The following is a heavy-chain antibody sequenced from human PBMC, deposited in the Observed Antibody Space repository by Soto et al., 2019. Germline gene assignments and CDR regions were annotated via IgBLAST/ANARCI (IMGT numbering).Heavy chain of an antibody. CDR3: ARGSRGYSYGHGDY. Sequence: QVQLQQWGAGLLKPSETLSLTCAVYGGSFSGYYWSWIRQPPGKGLECIGEINHSGSTNYNPSLKSRVTISVDTAKNQLSLKLSSVTAADTAVYYCARGSRGYSYGHGDYWGQGTLVTVSS. CDR1: GGSFSGYY. D-gene: IGHD5-18*01. J-gene: IGHJ4*02. CDR2: INHSGST. V-gene: IGHV4-34*01.